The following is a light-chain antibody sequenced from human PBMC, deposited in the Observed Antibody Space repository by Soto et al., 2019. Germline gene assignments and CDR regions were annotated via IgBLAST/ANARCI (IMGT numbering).Light chain of an antibody. Sequence: EIVLTQSPGTLSLSPGGRATLSCRASQSVSSTYLGWYQQKPGQAPRLLIYGSSSRATGIPDRFSGIGSGTDFTLTISRLEPEGFAVYFCPQYGSSVTFGHGTKVDIK. J-gene: IGKJ3*01. CDR1: QSVSSTY. CDR3: PQYGSSVT. CDR2: GSS. V-gene: IGKV3-20*01.